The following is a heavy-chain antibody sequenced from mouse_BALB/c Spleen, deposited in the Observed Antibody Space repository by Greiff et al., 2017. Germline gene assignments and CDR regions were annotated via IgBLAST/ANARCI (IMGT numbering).Heavy chain of an antibody. CDR1: GFTFSSYG. J-gene: IGHJ4*01. CDR3: ARQNWDDAMDY. V-gene: IGHV5-6*01. CDR2: ISSGGSYT. D-gene: IGHD4-1*01. Sequence: DVQLVESGGDLVKPGGSLKLSCAASGFTFSSYGMSWVRQTPDKRLEWVATISSGGSYTYYPDSVKGRFTISRDNAKNTLYLQMSSLKSEDTAMYYCARQNWDDAMDYWGQGTSVTVSS.